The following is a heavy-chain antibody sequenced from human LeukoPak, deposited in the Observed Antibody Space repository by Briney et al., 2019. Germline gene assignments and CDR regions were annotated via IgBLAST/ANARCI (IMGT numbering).Heavy chain of an antibody. CDR2: IGGSGETT. V-gene: IGHV3-23*01. J-gene: IGHJ6*02. CDR3: AKSSLYYYYYGMDV. CDR1: GFTFSTYG. Sequence: EGSLRLSCAASGFTFSTYGMSWVRQAPGKGLEWVAIIGGSGETTIYGDSVKGRFTISRDNSKNTLYLQMNSLRAEDTAVYYCAKSSLYYYYYGMDVWGQGTTVTVSS.